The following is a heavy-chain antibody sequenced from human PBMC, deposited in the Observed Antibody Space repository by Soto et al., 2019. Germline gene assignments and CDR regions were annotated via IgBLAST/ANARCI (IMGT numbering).Heavy chain of an antibody. J-gene: IGHJ5*01. CDR1: GSALSSGDYY. D-gene: IGHD1-20*01. V-gene: IGHV4-31*11. CDR2: IYVTGAV. Sequence: LALTCGVSGSALSSGDYYWSWIRQVPGKGLEWIGHIYVTGAVDYNPSLRDRITISQDTSERQFSLNLRLVTSADTAVYYCARLKIAPNNCTGFDPWGQGTTGTVSS. CDR3: ARLKIAPNNCTGFDP.